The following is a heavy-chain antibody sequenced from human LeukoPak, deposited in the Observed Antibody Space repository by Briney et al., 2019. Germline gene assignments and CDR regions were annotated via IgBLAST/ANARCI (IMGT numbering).Heavy chain of an antibody. CDR2: ISGSAIYT. D-gene: IGHD6-19*01. Sequence: PGGSLRLSCAASGFGFSTFDMTWVRQAPGKRLEWVSSISGSAIYTFTADSLKGRFSISRDNSQNILYLQMYSLRAEDTAIYFCASKLAGATYYFDSWGQGTLVTVSS. V-gene: IGHV3-23*01. J-gene: IGHJ4*02. CDR3: ASKLAGATYYFDS. CDR1: GFGFSTFD.